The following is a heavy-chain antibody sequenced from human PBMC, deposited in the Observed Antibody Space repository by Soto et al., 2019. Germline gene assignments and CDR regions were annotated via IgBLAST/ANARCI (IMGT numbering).Heavy chain of an antibody. V-gene: IGHV3-30*18. CDR1: GFTFSSYG. D-gene: IGHD4-4*01. CDR3: AKGAVTLTIDY. Sequence: LSLSCAASGFTFSSYGMHWVRQAPGKGLEWVAVISYDGSNKYYADSVKGRFTISRDNSKNTLYLQMNSLRAEDTAVYYCAKGAVTLTIDYWGQGTLVTVSS. CDR2: ISYDGSNK. J-gene: IGHJ4*02.